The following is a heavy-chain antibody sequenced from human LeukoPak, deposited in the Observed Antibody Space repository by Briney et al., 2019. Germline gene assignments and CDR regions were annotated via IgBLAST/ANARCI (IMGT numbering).Heavy chain of an antibody. Sequence: GDSLRLSCAASGFTFSTYSMAWVRQAPRKGPEWVSYIFPNGGTTYYADSVKGRFTISRDNSKNTLYLQMHSLRAEDTAVYYCAKDQRPDSGYDIDYWGQGTLLTVSS. CDR3: AKDQRPDSGYDIDY. CDR1: GFTFSTYS. J-gene: IGHJ4*02. CDR2: IFPNGGTT. V-gene: IGHV3-23*01. D-gene: IGHD5-12*01.